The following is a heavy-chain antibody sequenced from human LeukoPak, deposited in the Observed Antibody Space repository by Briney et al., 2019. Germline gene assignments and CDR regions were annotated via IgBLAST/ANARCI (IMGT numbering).Heavy chain of an antibody. CDR3: ARTRRVHCTGGNCWYYCDY. J-gene: IGHJ4*02. CDR2: IDWDDDK. D-gene: IGHD2-15*01. CDR1: GFSLSTSGMC. Sequence: SGPTLVNPTQTLTLTCTFSGFSLSTSGMCVSWIRQPPGKALEWLARIDWDDDKFYTTSLKARLTVSKDTSKNQAVLTMSNMDPVDTATYYCARTRRVHCTGGNCWYYCDYWGQGTPVIVS. V-gene: IGHV2-70*17.